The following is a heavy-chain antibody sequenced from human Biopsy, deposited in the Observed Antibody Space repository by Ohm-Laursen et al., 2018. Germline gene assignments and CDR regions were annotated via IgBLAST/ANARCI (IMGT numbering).Heavy chain of an antibody. CDR2: IDVSGYNT. Sequence: SLILSCAASGFTFHTYAMNWVRQAPGKGLEWVAHIDVSGYNTYYADSVRGRFTISRDNSKQMVHLEINSLTADDTAVYYCVKQWGGYNFDSWGQGTLVTVSS. D-gene: IGHD1-14*01. CDR3: VKQWGGYNFDS. J-gene: IGHJ5*01. CDR1: GFTFHTYA. V-gene: IGHV3-23*01.